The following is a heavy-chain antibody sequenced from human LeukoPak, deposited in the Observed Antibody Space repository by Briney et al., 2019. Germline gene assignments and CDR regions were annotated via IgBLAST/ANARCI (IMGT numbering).Heavy chain of an antibody. J-gene: IGHJ4*01. Sequence: GGSLRLSCAASGFTFSDYTMNWVRQAPGKGLEWVSSIGSVTTYIYYADSVKGRFTISRDNAKNSLSLQMNSLRAEDTAVYYCARAIAVAGPYYFDYWG. CDR2: IGSVTTYI. CDR1: GFTFSDYT. CDR3: ARAIAVAGPYYFDY. V-gene: IGHV3-21*01. D-gene: IGHD6-19*01.